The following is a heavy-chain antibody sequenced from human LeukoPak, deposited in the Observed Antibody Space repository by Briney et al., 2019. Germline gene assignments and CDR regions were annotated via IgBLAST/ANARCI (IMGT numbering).Heavy chain of an antibody. Sequence: GGSLRLSCAASGFTVSSKYMSWVRQAPGKGLDWVSLIYTDGNTYYADSVKGRFTISRDNSKNTLYLQMNSLRAEDTAVYYCARAVFGYSSSWYFDEWGQGTLVTVSS. CDR3: ARAVFGYSSSWYFDE. CDR1: GFTVSSKY. V-gene: IGHV3-53*01. J-gene: IGHJ4*02. CDR2: IYTDGNT. D-gene: IGHD6-13*01.